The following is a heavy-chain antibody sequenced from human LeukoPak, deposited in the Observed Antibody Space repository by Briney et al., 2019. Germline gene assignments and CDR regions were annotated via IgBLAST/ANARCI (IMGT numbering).Heavy chain of an antibody. Sequence: GGSLRLSCAASGFTFSSCWMTWVCQAPGKGLEWVANIKQDGNEKYYVDSVKGRFSISRDNAKNSVYLQMNSLRAEDTAVYYCARGPRWELLSYYYYGMDVWGQGTTVTVSS. CDR2: IKQDGNEK. V-gene: IGHV3-7*02. CDR1: GFTFSSCW. D-gene: IGHD1-26*01. J-gene: IGHJ6*02. CDR3: ARGPRWELLSYYYYGMDV.